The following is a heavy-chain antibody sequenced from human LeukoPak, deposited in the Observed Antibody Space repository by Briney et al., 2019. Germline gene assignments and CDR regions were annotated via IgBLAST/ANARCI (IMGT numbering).Heavy chain of an antibody. D-gene: IGHD6-19*01. Sequence: GRSLRLSCAASGFTFDSYAMNWVRQAPGKGLEWVSVISSATGRTYYADSVKGRFTISRDNSKNTLYLQMNSLRAEDTAVYYCAKSRDSSVAFDYWGQGTLVTVSS. J-gene: IGHJ4*02. CDR1: GFTFDSYA. CDR2: ISSATGRT. V-gene: IGHV3-23*01. CDR3: AKSRDSSVAFDY.